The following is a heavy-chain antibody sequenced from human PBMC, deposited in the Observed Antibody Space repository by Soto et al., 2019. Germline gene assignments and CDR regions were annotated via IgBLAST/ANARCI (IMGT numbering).Heavy chain of an antibody. D-gene: IGHD7-27*01. J-gene: IGHJ4*02. CDR3: AGELGTFYFDH. CDR2: IDHSGSA. V-gene: IGHV4-30-4*01. Sequence: QVQLQESGPGLVKPSQTLSLTCTVSAGSIRSGDYYWTWIRKPPGKGLEWIGYIDHSGSAYYNPSLKSRATISIDTSNNQFSLKMTSVTAADTAVYYCAGELGTFYFDHWGQGTLVTVSS. CDR1: AGSIRSGDYY.